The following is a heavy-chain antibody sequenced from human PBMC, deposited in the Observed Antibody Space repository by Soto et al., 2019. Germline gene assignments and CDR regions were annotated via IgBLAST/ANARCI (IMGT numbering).Heavy chain of an antibody. CDR1: GFTLSSYW. CDR3: ARTPYDSSGYYYGFDY. CDR2: INSDGSST. V-gene: IGHV3-74*01. D-gene: IGHD3-22*01. J-gene: IGHJ4*02. Sequence: GGSLRLTCAASGFTLSSYWMHWVRQAPGKGLVWVSRINSDGSSTSYADSVKGRFTISRDNAKNTLYLQMNSLRAEDTAVYYCARTPYDSSGYYYGFDYWGQGTLVTVSS.